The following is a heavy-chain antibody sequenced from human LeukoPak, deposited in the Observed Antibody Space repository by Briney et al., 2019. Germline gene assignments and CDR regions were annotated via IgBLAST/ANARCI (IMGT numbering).Heavy chain of an antibody. CDR2: ISSSGSTK. Sequence: GGSLRLSCAASEFTFSSYEMNWVRQAPGKGLEWVSYISSSGSTKYYADSVKGRFTISRDNAKNSLYLQMNSLRVEDTALYYCARGPTPYTSGWYHFDYWGQGTLSPSPQ. CDR1: EFTFSSYE. J-gene: IGHJ4*02. CDR3: ARGPTPYTSGWYHFDY. V-gene: IGHV3-48*03. D-gene: IGHD6-19*01.